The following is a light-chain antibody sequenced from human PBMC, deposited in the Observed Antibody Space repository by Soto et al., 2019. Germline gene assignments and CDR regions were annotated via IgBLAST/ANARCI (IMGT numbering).Light chain of an antibody. CDR3: QQYYSTPIT. J-gene: IGKJ5*01. Sequence: DIVMTQSPDSLALSLGERATISCKSSQGVLYSSNNKNYLTWYQQKPGQPPKLLIYWASTRESGVPDRFSGSGSGTDFTLTISSLQAEDVAVYYCQQYYSTPITFGQGTQLEIK. CDR1: QGVLYSSNNKNY. V-gene: IGKV4-1*01. CDR2: WAS.